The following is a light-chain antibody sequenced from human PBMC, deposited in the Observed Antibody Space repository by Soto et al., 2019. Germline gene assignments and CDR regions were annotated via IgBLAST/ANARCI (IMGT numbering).Light chain of an antibody. CDR2: AAS. CDR3: QQRSNWPPLT. V-gene: IGKV3-11*01. CDR1: QSVSSY. J-gene: IGKJ4*01. Sequence: VFKQSPATVALSPWYRATLSCRASQSVSSYLAWYQQKPGQAPRLLIYAASNRATGIPARFSGSGSGTDFTLTISSLEPEDFAVYYCQQRSNWPPLTFGGGTTVDIK.